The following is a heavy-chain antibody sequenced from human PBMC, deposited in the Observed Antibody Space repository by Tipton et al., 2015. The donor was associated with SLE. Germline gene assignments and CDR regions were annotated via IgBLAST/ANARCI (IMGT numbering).Heavy chain of an antibody. CDR1: GYSISIDYY. J-gene: IGHJ5*02. CDR2: IYHSGST. CDR3: VRGGASSKWLDP. V-gene: IGHV4-38-2*01. Sequence: TLSLTCAVSGYSISIDYYWGWIRQPPGKGLEWIGGIYHSGSTYYNPSLKSRVTILIDTSKNQFSLKLSSVTAADTAVYYCVRGGASSKWLDPWGQGILVTVSS. D-gene: IGHD6-6*01.